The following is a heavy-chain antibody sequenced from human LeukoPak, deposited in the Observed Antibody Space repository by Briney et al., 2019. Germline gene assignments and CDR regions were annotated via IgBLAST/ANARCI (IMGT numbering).Heavy chain of an antibody. CDR3: ARVIPDRGYSYSDY. CDR1: GGTFSSYA. D-gene: IGHD5-18*01. Sequence: GASVKVSCKASGGTFSSYAISWVRQAPGQGLEWMGWISAYNGNTNYAQKLQGRVTMTTDTSTSTAYMELRSLRSDDTAVYYCARVIPDRGYSYSDYWGQGTLVTVSS. CDR2: ISAYNGNT. J-gene: IGHJ4*02. V-gene: IGHV1-18*01.